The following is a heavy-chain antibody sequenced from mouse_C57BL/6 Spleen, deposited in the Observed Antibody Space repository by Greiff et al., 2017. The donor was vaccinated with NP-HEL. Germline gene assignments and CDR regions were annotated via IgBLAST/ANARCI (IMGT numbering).Heavy chain of an antibody. V-gene: IGHV1-4*01. J-gene: IGHJ1*03. CDR1: GYTFTSYT. CDR3: ATTRYFDV. Sequence: VKLQQSGAELARPGASVKMSCKASGYTFTSYTMHWVKQRPGQGLEWIGYINPSSGYTKYNQKFKDKATLTADKSSSTAYMQLSSLTSEDSAVYYCATTRYFDVWGTGTTVTVSS. CDR2: INPSSGYT.